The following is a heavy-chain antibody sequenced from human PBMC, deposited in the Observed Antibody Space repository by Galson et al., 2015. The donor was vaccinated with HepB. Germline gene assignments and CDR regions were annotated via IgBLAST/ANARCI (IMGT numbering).Heavy chain of an antibody. CDR1: GFTFSNYG. D-gene: IGHD2-2*01. CDR2: IWFDGSNK. CDR3: ARSPSISWGDGFYI. Sequence: SLRLSCAAPGFTFSNYGMHWVRQAPGKGLEWVAVIWFDGSNKDCLDSVRGRFTISRDNSKNMLFLEMNSLRDEDTATYYCARSPSISWGDGFYIWGQGTMVTVSS. V-gene: IGHV3-33*01. J-gene: IGHJ3*02.